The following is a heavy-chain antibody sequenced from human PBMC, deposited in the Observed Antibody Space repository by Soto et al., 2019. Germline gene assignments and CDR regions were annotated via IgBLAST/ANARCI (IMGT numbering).Heavy chain of an antibody. J-gene: IGHJ6*02. CDR3: ARGLKNKYGMDV. CDR1: GFTFTSHW. CDR2: LNSDGSSR. V-gene: IGHV3-74*01. Sequence: GGSLRLSCAASGFTFTSHWMHWVRQAPGKGLVWVSRLNSDGSSRYYGDSMKGRFTISRDNANNTVYLQMNSLRDEDTAVYYWARGLKNKYGMDVWGQGTTVTVSS.